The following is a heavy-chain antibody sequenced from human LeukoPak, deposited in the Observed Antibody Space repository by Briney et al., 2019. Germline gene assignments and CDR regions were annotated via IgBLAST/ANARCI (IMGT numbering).Heavy chain of an antibody. CDR3: ARRLGTSPFDY. CDR1: GYTFSGYY. J-gene: IGHJ4*02. Sequence: ASVKVSCKASGYTFSGYYIHWVRQAPAQGLEWMGWINPNSGGTNYAQKFQGRVTVTGDTSFNTAYIELSRLPSDDTAVYYCARRLGTSPFDYWGQGTLVTVSS. CDR2: INPNSGGT. D-gene: IGHD6-13*01. V-gene: IGHV1-2*02.